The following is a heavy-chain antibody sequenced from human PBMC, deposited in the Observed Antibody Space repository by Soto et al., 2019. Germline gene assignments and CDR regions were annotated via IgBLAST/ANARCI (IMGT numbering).Heavy chain of an antibody. CDR3: ARSQTFGGSSDTDFDY. CDR2: IYHTGST. CDR1: GYSISGGYY. J-gene: IGHJ4*02. Sequence: PSETLSLTCAVSGYSISGGYYWAWIRQPPGKGPEWIGSIYHTGSTYYNPSLKSRVTISVDTSKNQFSLKLSSVTAADTAVYYCARSQTFGGSSDTDFDYWAQGTLVTVSS. V-gene: IGHV4-38-2*01. D-gene: IGHD1-26*01.